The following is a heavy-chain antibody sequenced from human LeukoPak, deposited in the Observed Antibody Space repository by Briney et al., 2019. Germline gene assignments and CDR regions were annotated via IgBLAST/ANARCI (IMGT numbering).Heavy chain of an antibody. CDR2: INPGDSDA. D-gene: IGHD1-26*01. CDR1: GYSFTTYW. Sequence: GESLKISCKGSGYSFTTYWIGWVRQMPGKGLEYMGIINPGDSDARYSPSFQGQVTISVDKSISTAYLQWSSLKASDTAMYYCASPRVGATAFDIWGQGTLVTVSS. J-gene: IGHJ3*02. V-gene: IGHV5-51*01. CDR3: ASPRVGATAFDI.